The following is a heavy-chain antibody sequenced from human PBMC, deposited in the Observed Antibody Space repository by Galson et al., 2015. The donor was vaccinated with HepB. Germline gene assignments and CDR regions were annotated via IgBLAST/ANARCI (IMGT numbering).Heavy chain of an antibody. CDR1: GFTFSSYW. V-gene: IGHV3-7*03. CDR3: ARVAHSDYGDHAHFDF. CDR2: IKEDGSDK. Sequence: SLRLSCAASGFTFSSYWMNWVRQAPGKGLEWVANIKEDGSDKYYVDSVKGRFTVSRDNAKNSLYLQMNSLRAEDTAVYYCARVAHSDYGDHAHFDFWGRGTLVTVSS. D-gene: IGHD4-17*01. J-gene: IGHJ4*02.